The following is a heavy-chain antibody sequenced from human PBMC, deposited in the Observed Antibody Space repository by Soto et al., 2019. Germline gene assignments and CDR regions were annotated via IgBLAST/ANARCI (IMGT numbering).Heavy chain of an antibody. CDR2: ISTSGTTI. V-gene: IGHV3-48*02. Sequence: EVQLVESGGGLVQPGGSLRLSCAASGFTFSNYNMNWFRQAPGKGLEWVSYISTSGTTIYYPDSVKGRFTISTDNAKNSLFLLMNXLRDEDTAVYYCARYDYSNYGASDVWGQGTTVTGSS. J-gene: IGHJ6*02. CDR3: ARYDYSNYGASDV. CDR1: GFTFSNYN. D-gene: IGHD4-4*01.